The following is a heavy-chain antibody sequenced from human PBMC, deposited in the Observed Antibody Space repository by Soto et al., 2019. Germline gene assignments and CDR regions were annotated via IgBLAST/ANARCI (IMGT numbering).Heavy chain of an antibody. D-gene: IGHD2-15*01. CDR2: ISAYNGNT. V-gene: IGHV1-18*01. CDR1: GYTFTSYG. CDR3: ARALGGSCYGTCYYYYMDV. Sequence: GASLKVSCNASGYTFTSYGISWVLQAPGQGLEWMGWISAYNGNTNYAQKVQGRVTMTTDTSTSTAYMELRSLRSDDTAVYYCARALGGSCYGTCYYYYMDVWGKGTTVTVSS. J-gene: IGHJ6*03.